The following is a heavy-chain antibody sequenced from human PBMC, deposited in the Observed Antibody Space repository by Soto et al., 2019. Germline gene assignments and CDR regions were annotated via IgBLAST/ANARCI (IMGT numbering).Heavy chain of an antibody. D-gene: IGHD6-19*01. CDR1: GFTFSTYS. CDR2: ISSSSSNI. Sequence: EVQLVESGGGLVKPGGSLRLSCAASGFTFSTYSMNWVRQAPGKGLEWVSSISSSSSNIYYADSVKGRFTISRDNAKNSLYLQMNSLRAEDTAVYYCASGAGAVAIGYNWFDPWGQGTLVTGSA. J-gene: IGHJ5*02. CDR3: ASGAGAVAIGYNWFDP. V-gene: IGHV3-21*01.